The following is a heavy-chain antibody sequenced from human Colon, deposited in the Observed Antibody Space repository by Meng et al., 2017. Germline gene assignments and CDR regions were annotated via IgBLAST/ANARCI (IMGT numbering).Heavy chain of an antibody. CDR2: IPHRGSS. CDR1: GGSISGYY. D-gene: IGHD3-10*01. Sequence: QVQLLESGPGLVKPSGTLSLTCAVSGGSISGYYWSWVRQPPGKGLEWIGEIPHRGSSAYNPSLKSRVSMSIDKSKNQFSLKLTSVTAADTAVYHCLRGSGGSVWGQGTLVTVSS. CDR3: LRGSGGSV. V-gene: IGHV4-4*02. J-gene: IGHJ1*01.